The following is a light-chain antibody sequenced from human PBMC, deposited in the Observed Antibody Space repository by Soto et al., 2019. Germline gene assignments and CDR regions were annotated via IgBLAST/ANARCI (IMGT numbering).Light chain of an antibody. V-gene: IGKV3-20*01. CDR2: GAS. J-gene: IGKJ2*01. CDR1: QSVSNSY. Sequence: EIVLTQSPGTLSLSPGERATLSGRASQSVSNSYLDWYQQKPGQAPRLLIYGASSRATGIPDMFSGSGSGTVFTLTLSRLEADDFAVYYCQPYGSSPRTFGQGTQVEI. CDR3: QPYGSSPRT.